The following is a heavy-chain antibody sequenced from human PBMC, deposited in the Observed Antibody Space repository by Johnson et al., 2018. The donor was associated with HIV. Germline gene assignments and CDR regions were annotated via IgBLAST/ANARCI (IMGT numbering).Heavy chain of an antibody. Sequence: VRLVESGGGLVQPGRSLRLSCAASGFTFEDYALHWVRQAPGKGLEWVSGITWNSGRIAYADSVKGRFTISRDNAKNSLYLQMNSLRAEDTAVYYCARDIAIQLWSHDAFDIWGQGTMVTVSS. D-gene: IGHD5-18*01. V-gene: IGHV3-9*01. J-gene: IGHJ3*02. CDR2: ITWNSGRI. CDR3: ARDIAIQLWSHDAFDI. CDR1: GFTFEDYA.